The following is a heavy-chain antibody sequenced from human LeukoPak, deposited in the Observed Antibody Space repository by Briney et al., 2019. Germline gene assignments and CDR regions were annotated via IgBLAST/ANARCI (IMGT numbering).Heavy chain of an antibody. Sequence: SETLSLTCTVSGGSINGYSWTWIRQPPGKGLEWIGFVFGTGSTTYNPSLKSRVTISVDTSKNQFSLKLTSVTAADTAVYFCARDRGGGFSPLDYWGQGTLVTVSS. J-gene: IGHJ4*02. CDR3: ARDRGGGFSPLDY. V-gene: IGHV4-59*01. CDR2: VFGTGST. CDR1: GGSINGYS. D-gene: IGHD3-16*01.